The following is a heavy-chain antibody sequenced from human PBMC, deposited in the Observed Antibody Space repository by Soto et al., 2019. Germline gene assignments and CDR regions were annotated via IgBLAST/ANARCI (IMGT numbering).Heavy chain of an antibody. CDR3: ARDHRYCSGSSCRPYYYYYGMDV. D-gene: IGHD2-15*01. Sequence: GGSLRLSCAASGFTFSSYSMNWVGQSPGRGLEWVAAISGTSDYIYYADSVKGRFTISRDNAKTPLYIQMNSLRAEDTAVYYCARDHRYCSGSSCRPYYYYYGMDVWGQGTTVTVSS. CDR1: GFTFSSYS. V-gene: IGHV3-21*01. CDR2: ISGTSDYI. J-gene: IGHJ6*02.